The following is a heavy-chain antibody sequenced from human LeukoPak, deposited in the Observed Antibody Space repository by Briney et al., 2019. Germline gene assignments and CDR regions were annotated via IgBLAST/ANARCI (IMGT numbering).Heavy chain of an antibody. J-gene: IGHJ3*02. CDR3: ASFIAARPI. V-gene: IGHV3-53*01. CDR1: GLTVSSNY. D-gene: IGHD6-6*01. CDR2: IYSDGTT. Sequence: GGSLRLSCAASGLTVSSNYMSWVRQAPGMGLEWVSIIYSDGTTYYVDSVKGRFTISRDNSKNTLYLQMNSLRAEDTAVYYCASFIAARPIWGQGTMVTVSS.